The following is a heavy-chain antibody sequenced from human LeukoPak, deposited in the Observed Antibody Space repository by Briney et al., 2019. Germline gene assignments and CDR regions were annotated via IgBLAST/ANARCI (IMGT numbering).Heavy chain of an antibody. D-gene: IGHD3-22*01. J-gene: IGHJ6*03. CDR3: ALSNYYDSSGYPFWYYYYMDV. CDR2: INPNSGGT. V-gene: IGHV1-2*02. Sequence: PGASVKVSCKASGYTFTGYYMHWVRQAPGQGLEWMGWINPNSGGTNYAQKFQGRVTMTRDTSISTAYMELSRLRSDDTAVYYCALSNYYDSSGYPFWYYYYMDVWGKGTTVTISS. CDR1: GYTFTGYY.